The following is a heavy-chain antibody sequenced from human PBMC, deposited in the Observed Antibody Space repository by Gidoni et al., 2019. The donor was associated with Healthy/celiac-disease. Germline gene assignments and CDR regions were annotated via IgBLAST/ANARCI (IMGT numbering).Heavy chain of an antibody. Sequence: QLQLQESGPGLVKPSETLSLTCTVTGGSISSSSYYWGWIRQPPGKGLEWIGSIYYSGSTYYNPSRKSRVTISVDTSKNQFSLKLSSVTAADTAVYYCASIAVAKNFDYWGQGTLVTVSS. V-gene: IGHV4-39*01. CDR3: ASIAVAKNFDY. D-gene: IGHD6-19*01. CDR1: GGSISSSSYY. CDR2: IYYSGST. J-gene: IGHJ4*02.